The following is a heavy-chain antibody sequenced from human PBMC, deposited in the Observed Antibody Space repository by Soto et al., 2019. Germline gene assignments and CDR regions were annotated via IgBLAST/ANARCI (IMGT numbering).Heavy chain of an antibody. Sequence: ASVKVSCKASGYAFTSYGISWVRQAPGQGLEWMGWISAYNGNTNYAQKLQGRVTMTTDTSTSTAYMELRSLRSDDTAVYYCARDPPFFEVVIIPYFDYWAQGTLITVSS. D-gene: IGHD3-3*01. V-gene: IGHV1-18*01. CDR3: ARDPPFFEVVIIPYFDY. CDR2: ISAYNGNT. J-gene: IGHJ4*01. CDR1: GYAFTSYG.